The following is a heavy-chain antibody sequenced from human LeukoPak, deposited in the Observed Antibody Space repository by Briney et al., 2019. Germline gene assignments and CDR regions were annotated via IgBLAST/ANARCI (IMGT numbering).Heavy chain of an antibody. Sequence: SVKVSCKASGGTFSSYAISWVRQAPGQGLEWMGGIIPIFGTANYAQKFQGRVTITADESTSTAYMELSSLRSEDTAVYYCARVYYDILTGYQDFDYWGQGTLVTVSS. CDR1: GGTFSSYA. CDR2: IIPIFGTA. V-gene: IGHV1-69*13. J-gene: IGHJ4*02. D-gene: IGHD3-9*01. CDR3: ARVYYDILTGYQDFDY.